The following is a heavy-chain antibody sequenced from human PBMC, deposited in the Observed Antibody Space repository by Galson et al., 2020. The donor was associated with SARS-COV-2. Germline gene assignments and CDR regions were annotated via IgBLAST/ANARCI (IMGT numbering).Heavy chain of an antibody. Sequence: GGSLRLSCAASGFAFSTYNIPWVRQVPGKGLEWVAVIWFDGSNIYYGDSVKGRFTISRDNSKNTMYLQMNSLRAEDTTVYYCAREDCSNGVCFGDWGQGTLVTVSS. D-gene: IGHD2-8*01. CDR2: IWFDGSNI. J-gene: IGHJ4*02. CDR3: AREDCSNGVCFGD. V-gene: IGHV3-33*03. CDR1: GFAFSTYN.